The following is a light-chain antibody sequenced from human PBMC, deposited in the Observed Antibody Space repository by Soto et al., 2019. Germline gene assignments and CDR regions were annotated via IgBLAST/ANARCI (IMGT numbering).Light chain of an antibody. CDR3: QSYDSGYV. V-gene: IGLV1-40*01. J-gene: IGLJ1*01. CDR2: GNS. Sequence: QSVLTQPPSVSGAPGQRVTISCTGSSSNIGAGYDVHWYQQLPGTAPKLLIYGNSNRPSGVPDRFSGSKSGTSASLAITGLQAEDEADCYCQSYDSGYVFGTGTKVTVL. CDR1: SSNIGAGYD.